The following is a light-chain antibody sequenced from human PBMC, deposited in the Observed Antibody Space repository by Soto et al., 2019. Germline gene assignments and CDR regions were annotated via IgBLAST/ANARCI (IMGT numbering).Light chain of an antibody. CDR3: QQSYSNPYT. CDR2: SAS. CDR1: QSMSDS. V-gene: IGKV1-39*01. Sequence: DIQLTQSPSSLSASVGDRVTITCRASQSMSDSLNWYQQKSGKAPKLLIYSASSLESGVPSRFSGSGSGTDFTLTISSLQPEDFGTYFCQQSYSNPYTFGQGTTLEIK. J-gene: IGKJ2*01.